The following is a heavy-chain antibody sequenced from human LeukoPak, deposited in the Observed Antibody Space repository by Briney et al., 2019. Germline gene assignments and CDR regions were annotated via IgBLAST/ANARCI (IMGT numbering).Heavy chain of an antibody. J-gene: IGHJ4*02. CDR3: AESRIAALPRFDY. V-gene: IGHV1-69*04. CDR1: GGTFSSYA. D-gene: IGHD6-6*01. CDR2: IIPILGIA. Sequence: ASVKVSCKASGGTFSSYAISWVRQAPGQGLEWMGRIIPILGIANYAQKFQGRVTITADKSTSTAYMELSSLRSEDTAVYYCAESRIAALPRFDYWGQGTLVTVSS.